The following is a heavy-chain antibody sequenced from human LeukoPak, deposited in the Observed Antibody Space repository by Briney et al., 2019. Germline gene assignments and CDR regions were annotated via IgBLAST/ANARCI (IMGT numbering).Heavy chain of an antibody. V-gene: IGHV3-48*03. Sequence: PGGSLRLSCAASGFTFSSYEMNWVRQAPGKGLEWVSYISSSGSTIYYADSVKGRFTISRDNAKNSLYLQMNSLRAEDTAVYYCAREGYCSGGSCYRPEYFQHWGQGTLVTVSS. CDR1: GFTFSSYE. CDR2: ISSSGSTI. J-gene: IGHJ1*01. CDR3: AREGYCSGGSCYRPEYFQH. D-gene: IGHD2-15*01.